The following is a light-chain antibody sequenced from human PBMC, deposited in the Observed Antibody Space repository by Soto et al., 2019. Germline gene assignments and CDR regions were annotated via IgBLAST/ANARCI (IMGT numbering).Light chain of an antibody. V-gene: IGKV3-20*01. CDR3: QHYGRGSPIA. J-gene: IGKJ5*01. CDR2: GAS. CDR1: QSVSTN. Sequence: EIVLTQSPGSLSLSPGEVATLSCRASQSVSTNVAWYQQRPGQPPKLLIFGASSRATGIPARFSGSGSGTDFTLIINRLQPEDFALYFCQHYGRGSPIAFGLGTRLEIK.